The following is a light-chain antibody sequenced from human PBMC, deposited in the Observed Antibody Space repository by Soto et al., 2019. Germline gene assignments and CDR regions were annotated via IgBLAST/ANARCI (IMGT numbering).Light chain of an antibody. CDR2: EVT. J-gene: IGLJ3*02. V-gene: IGLV2-8*01. CDR3: MSYATSNYFHFV. CDR1: SSDVGGYNY. Sequence: QSVLTQPPSASGSPGQSVTISCTGTSSDVGGYNYVSWYQQSPGRAPKLMIYEVTKRPSGVPDRFSGSTSGNTASLTVSGLQAEDEADYYCMSYATSNYFHFVFGGGTKLTVL.